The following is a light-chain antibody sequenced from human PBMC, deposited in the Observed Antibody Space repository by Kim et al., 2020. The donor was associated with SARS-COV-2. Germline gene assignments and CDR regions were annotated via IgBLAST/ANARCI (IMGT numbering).Light chain of an antibody. J-gene: IGKJ5*01. CDR3: QKYNNWPSIT. CDR1: QSVNNN. CDR2: AAS. V-gene: IGKV3-15*01. Sequence: EIVMTQSPATLSVSPGERATLSCRASQSVNNNLAWYQQKPGQTPRLLIYAASTRAEGVPARFSGSGSGTEFTLTISSLQSEDFAVYYCQKYNNWPSITFGQGTRLEIK.